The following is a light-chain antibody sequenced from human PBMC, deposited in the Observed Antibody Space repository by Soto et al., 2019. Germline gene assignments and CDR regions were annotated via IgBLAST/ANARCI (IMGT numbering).Light chain of an antibody. CDR2: GAS. Sequence: EIVLTQSPGTLSLSPGERATLSCRASQSVSGTYLAWYQQKPGQAPRLLIYGASSRATGIPDRFSAGGSGTDFTLTISRLEPEDFAVYYCQQYSSGTFGQGTKVEIK. CDR3: QQYSSGT. V-gene: IGKV3-20*01. J-gene: IGKJ1*01. CDR1: QSVSGTY.